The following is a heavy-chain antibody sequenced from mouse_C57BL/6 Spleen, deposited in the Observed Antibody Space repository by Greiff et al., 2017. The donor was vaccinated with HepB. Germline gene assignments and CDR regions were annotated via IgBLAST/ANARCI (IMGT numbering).Heavy chain of an antibody. CDR3: ARSDDYDPWFAY. CDR1: GYAFSSSW. D-gene: IGHD2-4*01. CDR2: IYPGDGDT. Sequence: VKLQESGPELVKPGASVKISCKASGYAFSSSWMNWVKQRPGKGLEWIGRIYPGDGDTNYNGKFKGKATLTADKSSSTAYMQLSSLTSEDSAVYFCARSDDYDPWFAYWGQGTLVTVSA. J-gene: IGHJ3*01. V-gene: IGHV1-82*01.